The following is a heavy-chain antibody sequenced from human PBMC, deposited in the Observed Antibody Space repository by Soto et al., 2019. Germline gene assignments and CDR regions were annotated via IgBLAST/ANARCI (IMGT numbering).Heavy chain of an antibody. V-gene: IGHV4-34*01. CDR3: ARGFYYDILTGYPTGYGMDV. J-gene: IGHJ6*02. Sequence: ETLSLTCAVYGGSFSGYYWSWIRQPPGKGLEWIGEINHSGSTNYNPSLKSRVTISVDTSKNQFSLKLSSVTAADTAVYYCARGFYYDILTGYPTGYGMDVWGQGTTVTVSS. CDR1: GGSFSGYY. CDR2: INHSGST. D-gene: IGHD3-9*01.